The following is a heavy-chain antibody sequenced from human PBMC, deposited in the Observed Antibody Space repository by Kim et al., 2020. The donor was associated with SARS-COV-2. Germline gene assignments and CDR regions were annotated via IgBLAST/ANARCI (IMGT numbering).Heavy chain of an antibody. CDR2: GRT. CDR3: AREEVAFDI. Sequence: GRTYYNPSLKSRVTISVDTSKNQFSLKLSSVTAADTAVYYCAREEVAFDIWGQGTMVTVSS. V-gene: IGHV4-31*02. J-gene: IGHJ3*02.